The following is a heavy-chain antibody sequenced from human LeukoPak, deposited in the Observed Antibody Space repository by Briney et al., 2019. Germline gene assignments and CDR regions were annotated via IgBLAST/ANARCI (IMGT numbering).Heavy chain of an antibody. J-gene: IGHJ2*01. V-gene: IGHV4-4*07. CDR2: IYTSGST. Sequence: PSETLSLTCTAPGGSISSYDWSWIGQPAGKGLEWIGRIYTSGSTNYNPSLKSRVTISVDKSKNQFSLKLSSVTAADTAVYYCARDIGSSTIFGVVPYWCLDLWGRGTLVTVSS. CDR1: GGSISSYD. D-gene: IGHD3-3*01. CDR3: ARDIGSSTIFGVVPYWCLDL.